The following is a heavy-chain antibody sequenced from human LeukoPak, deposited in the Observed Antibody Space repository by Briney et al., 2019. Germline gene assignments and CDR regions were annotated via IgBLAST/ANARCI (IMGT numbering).Heavy chain of an antibody. CDR1: GFTFSNYW. J-gene: IGHJ4*02. D-gene: IGHD3-10*01. Sequence: GGSLRLSCAASGFTFSNYWMSWVRQAPGKGLEWVANIGQDGPEKYYVDSVKGRFTISRDNAKNSLYLQMSSLRAEDTALYYCARLLVYASGAEAFDYWGQGTLVTVSS. CDR3: ARLLVYASGAEAFDY. CDR2: IGQDGPEK. V-gene: IGHV3-7*01.